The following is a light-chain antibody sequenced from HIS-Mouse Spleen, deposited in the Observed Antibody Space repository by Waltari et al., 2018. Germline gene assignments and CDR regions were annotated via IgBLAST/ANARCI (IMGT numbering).Light chain of an antibody. CDR1: QSVSSSY. J-gene: IGKJ3*01. V-gene: IGKV3-20*01. CDR2: GAS. CDR3: QQYGSSFT. Sequence: QSVSSSYLAWYQQKPGQAPRLLIYGASSRATGIPDFTLTISRLEPEDFAVYYCQQYGSSFTFGPGTKVDIK.